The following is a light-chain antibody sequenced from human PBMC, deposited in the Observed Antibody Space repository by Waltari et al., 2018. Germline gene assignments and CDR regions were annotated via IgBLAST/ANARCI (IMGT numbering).Light chain of an antibody. CDR1: QSVLYSSNNDRNY. V-gene: IGKV4-1*01. CDR2: WAS. Sequence: DIVMTQSPDSLAVSLGERATINCKSSQSVLYSSNNDRNYLAWYQQKPGQPPQLLFYWASTRESGVPDRFRGSGSETDFTLTISSLQAEDVAVYFCQQYYSTPLTFGGGTKVEIK. CDR3: QQYYSTPLT. J-gene: IGKJ4*01.